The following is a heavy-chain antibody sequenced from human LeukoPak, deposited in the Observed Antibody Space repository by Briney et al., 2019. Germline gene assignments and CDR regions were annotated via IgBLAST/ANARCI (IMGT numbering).Heavy chain of an antibody. D-gene: IGHD3-22*01. V-gene: IGHV3-20*04. CDR2: INWNGGTT. Sequence: GGSLRLSCAASGFTFNDYGMSWVRQDPGKGLEWVYGINWNGGTTGYADSVRGRFTISRDNAKNSLYLQMNSLRAEDTALYYCARDKHYYDSSNYVWGQGTLVTVSS. J-gene: IGHJ4*02. CDR1: GFTFNDYG. CDR3: ARDKHYYDSSNYV.